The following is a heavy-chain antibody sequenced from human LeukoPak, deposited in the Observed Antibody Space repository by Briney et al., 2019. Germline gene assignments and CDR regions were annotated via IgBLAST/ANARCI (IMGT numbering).Heavy chain of an antibody. CDR3: ARAYYDSSGYLGFDY. CDR2: IIPIFGTA. Sequence: VASVKVSCKASGGTFSSYAISWVRQAPGQGLEWMGGIIPIFGTANYAQKFQGRVTITTDESTSTAYMELSSLRSEDTAVYYCARAYYDSSGYLGFDYWGQGTLVTVSS. V-gene: IGHV1-69*05. D-gene: IGHD3-22*01. CDR1: GGTFSSYA. J-gene: IGHJ4*02.